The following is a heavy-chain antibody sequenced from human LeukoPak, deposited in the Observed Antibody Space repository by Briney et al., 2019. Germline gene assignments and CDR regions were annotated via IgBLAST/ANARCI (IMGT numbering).Heavy chain of an antibody. CDR2: ISSSSSYI. V-gene: IGHV3-21*01. CDR3: ARDPSPPVKTYYDILTGYYPYYFDY. J-gene: IGHJ4*02. CDR1: GFTFSSYS. D-gene: IGHD3-9*01. Sequence: GGSLRLSCAASGFTFSSYSMNWVRQAPGKGLEWVSSISSSSSYIYYADSVKGRFTISRDNAKNSLYLQMNSLRAEDTAVYYCARDPSPPVKTYYDILTGYYPYYFDYWGQGTLVTVSS.